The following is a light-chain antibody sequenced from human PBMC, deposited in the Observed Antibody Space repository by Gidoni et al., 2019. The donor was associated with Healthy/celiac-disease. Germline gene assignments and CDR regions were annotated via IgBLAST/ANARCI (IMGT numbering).Light chain of an antibody. Sequence: VFTQSPATLSLSPGDRATLACRASQSVSSYLAWYQQKPGQAPRLLIYDASNRATGIPARFSGSGSGTDFTLTISSLEPEDFSVYYCHQRSNWPSITFGQGTQLEIK. J-gene: IGKJ5*01. CDR2: DAS. CDR1: QSVSSY. CDR3: HQRSNWPSIT. V-gene: IGKV3-11*01.